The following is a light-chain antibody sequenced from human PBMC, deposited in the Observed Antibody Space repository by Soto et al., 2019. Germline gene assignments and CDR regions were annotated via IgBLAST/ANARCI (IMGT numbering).Light chain of an antibody. Sequence: EIVLTQSPGTLSLSPGERATLSCRANQSVSNSLAWYQQTPGQPPRLLIFDASNRATGIPPRFSGSGSGTDFSLTIDSLEPEDFVVYYCQQRSDWPPSFGQGTKLEIK. V-gene: IGKV3-11*01. CDR1: QSVSNS. J-gene: IGKJ2*01. CDR3: QQRSDWPPS. CDR2: DAS.